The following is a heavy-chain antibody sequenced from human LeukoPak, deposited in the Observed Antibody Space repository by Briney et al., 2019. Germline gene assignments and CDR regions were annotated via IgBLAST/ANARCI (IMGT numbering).Heavy chain of an antibody. V-gene: IGHV4-30-4*01. CDR3: ARALKRARKFDP. J-gene: IGHJ5*02. D-gene: IGHD6-6*01. Sequence: PSETLSLTCTVSGRSISSGDYYWSWIRQPPGKGLEWIGYIYYSGSTYYSPSLKTRVTISVDTSKNQFSLKLSSVTAADTAVYYCARALKRARKFDPWGQGTLVTVSS. CDR2: IYYSGST. CDR1: GRSISSGDYY.